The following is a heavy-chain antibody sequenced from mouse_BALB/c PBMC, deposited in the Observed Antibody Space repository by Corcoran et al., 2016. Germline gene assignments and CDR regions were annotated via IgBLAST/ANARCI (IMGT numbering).Heavy chain of an antibody. J-gene: IGHJ4*01. CDR1: GFSLSTSGMG. CDR2: NWWDDDK. V-gene: IGHV8-8*01. CDR3: PRPVVRDTVDY. D-gene: IGHD1-1*01. Sequence: QVTLKESGPGILKPSQTLSLTCSFSGFSLSTSGMGVVWLRQPSGKSLESMAHNWWDDDKYYNTSLKSQLTISKDTSRNQVFLKITSVDTADTETYYYPRPVVRDTVDYWGQGTTVTASS.